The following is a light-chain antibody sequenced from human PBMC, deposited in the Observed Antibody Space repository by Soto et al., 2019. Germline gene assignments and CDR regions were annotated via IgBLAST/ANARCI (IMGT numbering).Light chain of an antibody. Sequence: DIQMTQSPSSLSASLGDRVIITCRASQAMSNSLAWFQQKPGKAPKYLLYSASGLQEAVPSRFSSSGSGTDFTLTISSLQPEDFATYYCLQYHSYPYTFGQGTKL. V-gene: IGKV1-16*01. CDR1: QAMSNS. CDR3: LQYHSYPYT. J-gene: IGKJ2*01. CDR2: SAS.